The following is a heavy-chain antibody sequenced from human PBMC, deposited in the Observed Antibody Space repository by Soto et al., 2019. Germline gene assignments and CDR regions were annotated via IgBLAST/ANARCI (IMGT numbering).Heavy chain of an antibody. CDR3: AKFFVETGGSSGWPWTFHY. V-gene: IGHV3-23*04. J-gene: IGHJ4*02. CDR1: GFTFSSYA. D-gene: IGHD6-25*01. CDR2: ISGSGGTT. Sequence: EVQLVESGGGLVQPGGSLRLSCAASGFTFSSYAMSWVRQAPGKGLEWVSAISGSGGTTYYAASVKGRFTISRDNSKNTLFLQMNSLRAEDTAVYYCAKFFVETGGSSGWPWTFHYWGQGALVTVSS.